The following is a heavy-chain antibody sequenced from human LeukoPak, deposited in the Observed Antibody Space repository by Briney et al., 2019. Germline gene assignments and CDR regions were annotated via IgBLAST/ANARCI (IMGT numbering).Heavy chain of an antibody. CDR2: IRSKAYGGTT. D-gene: IGHD5-24*01. CDR1: GFTFGDYA. J-gene: IGHJ4*02. Sequence: PGGSLRLSCTASGFTFGDYAMSWFRQAPGKGLEWAGFIRSKAYGGTTEYAASVKGRFTISRDDSKSIAYLQMNSLKTEDTAVYYCTRGGIMATPDFDYWGQGTLVTVSS. CDR3: TRGGIMATPDFDY. V-gene: IGHV3-49*03.